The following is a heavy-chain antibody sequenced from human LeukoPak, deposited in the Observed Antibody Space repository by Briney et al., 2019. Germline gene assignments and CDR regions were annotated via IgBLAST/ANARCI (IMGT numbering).Heavy chain of an antibody. CDR2: ISSSSSCI. V-gene: IGHV3-21*01. CDR1: GFTFSSYS. Sequence: PGGSLRLSCAASGFTFSSYSMNWVRQAPGKGLEWVSSISSSSSCIYYADSVKGRFTISRDNAKNSLYLQMNSLRAEDTAVYYCARGLAPGWGYYHYYMDVWGKGTTVTISS. J-gene: IGHJ6*03. CDR3: ARGLAPGWGYYHYYMDV. D-gene: IGHD6-19*01.